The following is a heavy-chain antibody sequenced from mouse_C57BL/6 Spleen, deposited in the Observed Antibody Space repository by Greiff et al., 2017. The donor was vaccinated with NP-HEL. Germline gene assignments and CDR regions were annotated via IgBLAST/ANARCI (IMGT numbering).Heavy chain of an antibody. CDR1: GYTFTSYW. D-gene: IGHD2-1*01. CDR2: IYPGSGST. Sequence: QVQLQQPGAELVKPGASVKMSCKASGYTFTSYWITWVKQRPGQGLEWIGDIYPGSGSTNYNEKFKSKATLTVDTSSSTAYMQLSSLTSEDSAVYYCARVGYGNYERYAYWGQGTLVTVSA. J-gene: IGHJ3*01. V-gene: IGHV1-55*01. CDR3: ARVGYGNYERYAY.